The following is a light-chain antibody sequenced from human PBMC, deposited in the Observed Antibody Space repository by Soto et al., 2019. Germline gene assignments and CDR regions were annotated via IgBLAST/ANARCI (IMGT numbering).Light chain of an antibody. V-gene: IGKV3-20*01. Sequence: EIVLTQSPGTLSLSPGERATLSCRASQSVSSSYLAWYQQKPGQAPRLLIYGASSRATGIPDRFSGSGSGTDFTLTVSRLEPEDFAVHYCQHYEAFGQGTKVDIK. CDR3: QHYEA. CDR2: GAS. J-gene: IGKJ1*01. CDR1: QSVSSSY.